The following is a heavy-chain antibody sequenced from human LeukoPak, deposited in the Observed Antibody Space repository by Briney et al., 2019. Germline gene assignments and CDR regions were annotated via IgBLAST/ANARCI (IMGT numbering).Heavy chain of an antibody. V-gene: IGHV1-8*01. CDR3: ARGRIAVAGGGFDP. D-gene: IGHD6-19*01. J-gene: IGHJ5*02. CDR2: MNPNSGNT. CDR1: GYTFTSYD. Sequence: ASVKVSCKASGYTFTSYDINWVRQATGQGLEWMGWMNPNSGNTGYAQKFQGRVTMTRNTSISTAYMELSSLRSEDTAAYYCARGRIAVAGGGFDPWGQGTLVTVSS.